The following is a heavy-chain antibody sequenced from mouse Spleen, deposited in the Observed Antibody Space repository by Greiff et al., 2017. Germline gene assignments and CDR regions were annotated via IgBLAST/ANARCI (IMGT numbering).Heavy chain of an antibody. Sequence: VQLQQPGAELVRPGSSVKLSCKASGYTFTSYWMDWVKQRPGQGLEWIGNIYPSDSETHYNQKFKDKATLTVDKSSSTAYMQLSSLTSEDSAVYYCARRDYYGASYAMDYWGQGTSVTVSS. CDR2: IYPSDSET. CDR3: ARRDYYGASYAMDY. J-gene: IGHJ4*01. V-gene: IGHV1-61*01. CDR1: GYTFTSYW. D-gene: IGHD1-1*01.